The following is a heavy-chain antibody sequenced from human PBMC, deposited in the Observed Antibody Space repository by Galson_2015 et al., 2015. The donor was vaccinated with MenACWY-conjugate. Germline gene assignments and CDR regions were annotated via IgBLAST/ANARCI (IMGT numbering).Heavy chain of an antibody. D-gene: IGHD7-27*01. CDR2: IYHSGTT. V-gene: IGHV4-4*02. CDR3: ARLTGGYNWFDP. J-gene: IGHJ5*02. CDR1: GGSIRSSNW. Sequence: ETLSLTCAVSGGSIRSSNWWSWVRQPPGKGLEWLGEIYHSGTTNYNPSLKSRITISVDKSKNKFSLKLSSVTAADTAVYYCARLTGGYNWFDPWGQGTLVTVSS.